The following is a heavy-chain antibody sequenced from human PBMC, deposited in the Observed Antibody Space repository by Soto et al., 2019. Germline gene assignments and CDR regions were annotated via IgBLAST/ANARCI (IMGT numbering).Heavy chain of an antibody. V-gene: IGHV1-2*04. Sequence: GASVKVSCKASGYTFTGYYMHWVRQAPGQGLEWMGWINPNSGGTNYAQKFQGWVTMTRDTSISTAYMELSRLRSDDTAVYYCARGALWFGELSIAFDSWGQRTMVTVSS. CDR2: INPNSGGT. D-gene: IGHD3-10*01. CDR1: GYTFTGYY. CDR3: ARGALWFGELSIAFDS. J-gene: IGHJ3*02.